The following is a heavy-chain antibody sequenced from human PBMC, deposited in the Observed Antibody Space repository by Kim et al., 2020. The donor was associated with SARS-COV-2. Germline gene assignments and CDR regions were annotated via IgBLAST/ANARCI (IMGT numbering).Heavy chain of an antibody. CDR2: IYYSWST. D-gene: IGHD6-25*01. Sequence: SETLSLTCTVSGDSISYYYCSWIRQPPGKGLEWIGYIYYSWSTNYNPSLKSRVTISVDTSKNQFSLELTSVTAADADVYYCARSEGGSGWLRFDHWVQGT. J-gene: IGHJ4*02. V-gene: IGHV4-59*01. CDR1: GDSISYYY. CDR3: ARSEGGSGWLRFDH.